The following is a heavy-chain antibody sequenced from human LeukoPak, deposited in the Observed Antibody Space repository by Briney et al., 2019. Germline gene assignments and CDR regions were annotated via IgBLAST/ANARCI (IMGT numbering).Heavy chain of an antibody. D-gene: IGHD3-10*01. V-gene: IGHV3-23*01. CDR2: ISGSGGST. CDR1: GFTFSSYA. CDR3: AKTTITMVQGPTTGGHFDY. J-gene: IGHJ4*02. Sequence: GGSLRLSCAASGFTFSSYAMSWVRQAPGKGLEWVSAISGSGGSTYYADSVKGRFTISRDNSKNTLYLQMNSLRAEDTAVYYCAKTTITMVQGPTTGGHFDYRGQGTLVTVSS.